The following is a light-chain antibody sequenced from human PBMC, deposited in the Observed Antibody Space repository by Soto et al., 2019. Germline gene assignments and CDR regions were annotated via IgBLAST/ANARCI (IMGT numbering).Light chain of an antibody. CDR1: SSDVGGYNL. Sequence: QSVLTQPASVSGSPGQSITISCTGTSSDVGGYNLVSWYQQHPGKVPKLLIYEGSKRPSGVSNRFSGSKSGNTASLTISGLQAEDEAGYLCCSYEGLSSTYVFGSGTKLTVL. CDR2: EGS. J-gene: IGLJ1*01. V-gene: IGLV2-23*01. CDR3: CSYEGLSSTYV.